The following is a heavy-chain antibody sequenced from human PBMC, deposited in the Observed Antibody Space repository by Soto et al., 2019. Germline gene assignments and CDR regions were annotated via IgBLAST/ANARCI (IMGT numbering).Heavy chain of an antibody. Sequence: ASVKVSFKASGYTFTSYFIILFLHAPLQWLELMGWISAYNGNTNYAQKLHGRVTMTTDTSTSAAYMELRSLRSDDTAVYYCARGGLFMTTVNTIYYYYGMEVCGKRNTVNVSS. CDR3: ARGGLFMTTVNTIYYYYGMEV. D-gene: IGHD4-17*01. J-gene: IGHJ6*04. CDR2: ISAYNGNT. CDR1: GYTFTSYF. V-gene: IGHV1-18*04.